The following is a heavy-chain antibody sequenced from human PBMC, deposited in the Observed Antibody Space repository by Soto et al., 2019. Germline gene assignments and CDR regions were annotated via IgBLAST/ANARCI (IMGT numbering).Heavy chain of an antibody. CDR3: ARDIAVVVADTPHYYYYGMDV. D-gene: IGHD2-15*01. Sequence: QVQLVESGGGVVQPGRSLRLSCAASGFTFSSYAMHWVRQAPGKGLEWVAVISYDGSNKYYADSVKGRFTISRDNSKNTLYLQMNSLRAEDTAVYYCARDIAVVVADTPHYYYYGMDVWGQGTTVTVAS. CDR1: GFTFSSYA. J-gene: IGHJ6*02. V-gene: IGHV3-30-3*01. CDR2: ISYDGSNK.